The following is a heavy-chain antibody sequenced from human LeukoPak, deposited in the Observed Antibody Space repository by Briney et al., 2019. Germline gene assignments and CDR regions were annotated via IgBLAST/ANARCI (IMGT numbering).Heavy chain of an antibody. Sequence: LTGGSLRLSCAASGFTFSSYAMSWVRQAPGKGLEWVSAISGSGGSTYYADSVKGRFTISRDNSKNTLSLQMNSLRAEDTALYYCAKLYWNFFGGSGDYFDYWGQGTLVTVSS. D-gene: IGHD1-7*01. V-gene: IGHV3-23*01. J-gene: IGHJ4*02. CDR2: ISGSGGST. CDR3: AKLYWNFFGGSGDYFDY. CDR1: GFTFSSYA.